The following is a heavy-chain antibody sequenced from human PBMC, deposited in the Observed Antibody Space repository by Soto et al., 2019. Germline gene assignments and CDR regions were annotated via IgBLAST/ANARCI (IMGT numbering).Heavy chain of an antibody. CDR3: ARDSPGGAIDY. CDR2: IHDSGST. J-gene: IGHJ4*02. CDR1: GGSISSGDYY. Sequence: SEPLSLTCTVSGGSISSGDYYWSWIRQHPGKGLEWIGHIHDSGSTYNNPSLKSRITISLDTSNNHFSLKVSSVTASDTAVYYCARDSPGGAIDYWGQGTLVTVCS. V-gene: IGHV4-31*03.